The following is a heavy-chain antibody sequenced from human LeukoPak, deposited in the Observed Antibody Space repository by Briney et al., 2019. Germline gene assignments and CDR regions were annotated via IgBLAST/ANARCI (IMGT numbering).Heavy chain of an antibody. CDR2: INQSGST. CDR3: ARQAPYGDHDY. J-gene: IGHJ4*02. Sequence: SETLSLTCAVYGGSFSGYYWSWIRQPPGNGLEWIGEINQSGSTNYNPSLKTGATISVDPFKNKFSLELSSVTAGDTAVYYCARQAPYGDHDYWGQGTLVTVSS. CDR1: GGSFSGYY. D-gene: IGHD4-17*01. V-gene: IGHV4-34*01.